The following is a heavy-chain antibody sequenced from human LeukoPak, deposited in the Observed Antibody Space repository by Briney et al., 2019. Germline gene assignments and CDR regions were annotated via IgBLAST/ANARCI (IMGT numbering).Heavy chain of an antibody. Sequence: PSETLSLTCAVYGGSFSGYYWSWIRQPPGKGLEWIGEINHSGSTNYSPSLKSRVTISVDTSKNQFSLKLSSVTAADTAVYYCARGGYYGDYGYWGQGTLVTVSS. CDR2: INHSGST. CDR3: ARGGYYGDYGY. D-gene: IGHD4-17*01. V-gene: IGHV4-34*01. J-gene: IGHJ4*02. CDR1: GGSFSGYY.